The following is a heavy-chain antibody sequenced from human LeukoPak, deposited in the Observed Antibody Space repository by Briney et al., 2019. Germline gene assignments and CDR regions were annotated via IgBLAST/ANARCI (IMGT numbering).Heavy chain of an antibody. Sequence: SETLSPTCAVSGGSISSSNWWSWVRQPPGKGLEWIGEINHSGSTNYNPSLKSRVTISVDTSKNQFSLKLSSVTAADTAVYYCARGRRGYSYGQVGFDYWGQGTLVTVSS. CDR3: ARGRRGYSYGQVGFDY. CDR1: GGSISSSNW. V-gene: IGHV4-4*02. CDR2: INHSGST. D-gene: IGHD5-18*01. J-gene: IGHJ4*02.